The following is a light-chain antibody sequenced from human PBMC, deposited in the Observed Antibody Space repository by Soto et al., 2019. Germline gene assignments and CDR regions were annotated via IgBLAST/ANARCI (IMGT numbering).Light chain of an antibody. V-gene: IGKV1-27*01. J-gene: IGKJ3*01. CDR1: QGISNN. CDR2: TAS. CDR3: QHYNSAPAT. Sequence: DIQMTQSPSSLSASVGDRVTITCRASQGISNNLAWYQHKPGKAPKLLIHTASTLQSGVPSRFSGSRFGKNFTLTITSLQPEDVATYYCQHYNSAPATFGPGTQVDI.